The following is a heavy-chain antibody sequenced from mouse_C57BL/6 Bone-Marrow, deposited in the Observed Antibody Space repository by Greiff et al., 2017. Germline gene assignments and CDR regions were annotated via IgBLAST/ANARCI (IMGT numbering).Heavy chain of an antibody. V-gene: IGHV1-63*01. J-gene: IGHJ3*01. D-gene: IGHD4-1*01. CDR1: GYTFTNYW. CDR2: IYPGGGYT. CDR3: ATGDWFAY. Sequence: QVQLKESGAELVRPGTSVKMSCKASGYTFTNYWIGWAKQRPGHGLEWIGDIYPGGGYTNYNEKFKGKATLTADKSSSTAYMQFSSLTSEDSAIYYCATGDWFAYWGQGTLVTVSA.